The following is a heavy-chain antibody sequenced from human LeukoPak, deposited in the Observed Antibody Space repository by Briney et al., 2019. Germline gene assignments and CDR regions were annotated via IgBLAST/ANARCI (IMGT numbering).Heavy chain of an antibody. CDR1: GGSFSGYY. CDR3: ARRPLPATVRFEP. Sequence: SETLSLTCAVSGGSFSGYYWSWIRRPPGEGLQWIGEIDQSGSPNHNPSPKSRVTISINTSKNQFSLSLRSVTAADEAMYYCARRPLPATVRFEPWGEGTLVSVSS. D-gene: IGHD2-15*01. V-gene: IGHV4-34*01. J-gene: IGHJ5*02. CDR2: IDQSGSP.